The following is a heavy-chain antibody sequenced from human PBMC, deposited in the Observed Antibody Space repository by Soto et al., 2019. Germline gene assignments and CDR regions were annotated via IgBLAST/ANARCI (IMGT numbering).Heavy chain of an antibody. J-gene: IGHJ6*02. D-gene: IGHD3-22*01. Sequence: SVKVSCKATGGTFSSYGISWVRQAPGQGLEWMGGIIPIFDTADYAQKFQGRVTITADESTNTAYMELSSLRSEDTAVYYCAGHSSGVPGYYYGMYVWGQGTTVTVSS. CDR2: IIPIFDTA. CDR3: AGHSSGVPGYYYGMYV. CDR1: GGTFSSYG. V-gene: IGHV1-69*13.